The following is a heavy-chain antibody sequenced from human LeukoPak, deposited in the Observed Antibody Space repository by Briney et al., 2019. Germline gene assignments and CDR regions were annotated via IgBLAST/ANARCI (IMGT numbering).Heavy chain of an antibody. CDR1: GGTFTSYG. J-gene: IGHJ4*02. V-gene: IGHV1-69*05. CDR2: IIPIFGTA. CDR3: ARGYYDSSGYRYFDY. D-gene: IGHD3-22*01. Sequence: GASVKLSCKASGGTFTSYGISWVRQAPGQGLEWMGGIIPIFGTANYAQKFQGRVTITTDESTSTAYMELSSLRSEDTAVYYCARGYYDSSGYRYFDYWGQGTLVTVSS.